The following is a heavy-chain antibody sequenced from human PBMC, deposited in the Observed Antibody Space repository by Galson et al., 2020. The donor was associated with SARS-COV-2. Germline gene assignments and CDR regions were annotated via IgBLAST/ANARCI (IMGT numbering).Heavy chain of an antibody. CDR1: GFTFRDYG. CDR3: ARPRDRWEIMGSAFDI. J-gene: IGHJ3*02. Sequence: GESLKISCAASGFTFRDYGMSWVRQTPGEGLEWVSAINWKGDSIGYTDSVKGRFIISRDNDKKSVYLQMNSLRAEDTALYYCARPRDRWEIMGSAFDIWGQGTMVTVSS. V-gene: IGHV3-20*04. D-gene: IGHD1-26*01. CDR2: INWKGDSI.